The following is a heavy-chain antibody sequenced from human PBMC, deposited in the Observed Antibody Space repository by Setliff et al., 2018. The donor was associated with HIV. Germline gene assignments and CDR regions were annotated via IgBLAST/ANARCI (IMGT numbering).Heavy chain of an antibody. V-gene: IGHV1-18*01. J-gene: IGHJ1*01. CDR1: GYRFNTYG. CDR3: VRGVTRDISGYYRDEYFQH. CDR2: ISPYNGDT. Sequence: ASVKVSCKASGYRFNTYGISWVRQAPGQGLEWMGWISPYNGDTRFAQSLQGRVTLTTDTSTNTAYMEMRTLRSDDTAVYYCVRGVTRDISGYYRDEYFQHWCQGTPVTVLL. D-gene: IGHD3-22*01.